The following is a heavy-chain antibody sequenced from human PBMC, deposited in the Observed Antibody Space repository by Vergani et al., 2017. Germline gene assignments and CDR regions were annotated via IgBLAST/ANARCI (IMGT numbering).Heavy chain of an antibody. D-gene: IGHD6-19*01. V-gene: IGHV3-11*01. CDR2: ISSSGSTI. J-gene: IGHJ4*02. CDR3: AKDGRGAYSSGWYGLCD. CDR1: GFTFSDYY. Sequence: QVQLVESGGGLVKPGGSLRLSCAASGFTFSDYYLSWIRQAPGKGLEWVSYISSSGSTIYYADSVQGRFTITRDNAKNSLYLQMNSLRAEDTAVYYCAKDGRGAYSSGWYGLCDWGQGTLVTVSS.